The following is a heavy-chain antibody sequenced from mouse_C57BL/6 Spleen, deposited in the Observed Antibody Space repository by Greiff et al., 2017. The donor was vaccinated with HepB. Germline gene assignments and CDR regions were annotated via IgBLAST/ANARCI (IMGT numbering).Heavy chain of an antibody. CDR3: ARRYDYDQAWVAY. Sequence: QVQLQQPGAELVKPGASVKLSCKASGYTFTSYWMQWVKQRPGQGLEWIGEIDPSDSYTNYNQKFKGKATLTVDTSSSTAYMQLSSLTSEDSAVYYCARRYDYDQAWVAYWGQGTLVTVSA. D-gene: IGHD2-4*01. CDR2: IDPSDSYT. V-gene: IGHV1-50*01. CDR1: GYTFTSYW. J-gene: IGHJ3*01.